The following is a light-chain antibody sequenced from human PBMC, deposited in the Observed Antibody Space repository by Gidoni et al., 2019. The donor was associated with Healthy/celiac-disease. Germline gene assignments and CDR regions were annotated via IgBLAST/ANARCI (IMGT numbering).Light chain of an antibody. CDR3: QQYGSSPCT. CDR1: QSVSSSY. CDR2: GAS. J-gene: IGKJ1*01. Sequence: LTQAPGTRSLSPGERATLACRASQSVSSSYVAWYQQNPGQAPRLLIYGASSRATGIPDRFSGSGSGTDFTLTISRLEPEDFAVYYCQQYGSSPCTFGPGTKVEIK. V-gene: IGKV3-20*01.